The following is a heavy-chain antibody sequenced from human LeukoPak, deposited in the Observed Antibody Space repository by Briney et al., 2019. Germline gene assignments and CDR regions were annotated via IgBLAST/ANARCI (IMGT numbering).Heavy chain of an antibody. CDR2: INQDGSEK. Sequence: PGGSLRLSCTASGFTFTTYWMSWVRQAPGKGLEWVAKINQDGSEKDYVDSVKGRFTISRDNAKNSVYVQMNSLRPEDTAVYYCATGARGKNWGQGTLVTVLS. J-gene: IGHJ4*02. V-gene: IGHV3-7*01. CDR3: ATGARGKN. CDR1: GFTFTTYW.